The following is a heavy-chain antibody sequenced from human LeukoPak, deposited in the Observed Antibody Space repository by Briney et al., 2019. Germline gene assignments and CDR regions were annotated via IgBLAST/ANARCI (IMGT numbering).Heavy chain of an antibody. V-gene: IGHV5-51*01. CDR2: IFPGDSDT. J-gene: IGHJ4*02. Sequence: EALQISCWGSGDSFTSYCIGCVRQMAPKGLEWMVIIFPGDSDTRYSPSYQGQVTISADKSISTAYRQWSSLKASDTAMYYCARPLPRHSGHYAVVGYWGQGSLVTPSS. CDR3: ARPLPRHSGHYAVVGY. D-gene: IGHD4-17*01. CDR1: GDSFTSYC.